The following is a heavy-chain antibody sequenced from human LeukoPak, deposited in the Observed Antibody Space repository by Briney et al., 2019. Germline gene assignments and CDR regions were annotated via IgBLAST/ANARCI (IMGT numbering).Heavy chain of an antibody. J-gene: IGHJ5*02. CDR1: GYGFSDVY. Sequence: ASVTVSCKASGYGFSDVYFNWVRQAPGQGLEWMGWINPHSGATNYAQRFQGRVGMDASFDTAYMELSRLTSDDTAVYYCATSSSVTHTRDPWGQGTLVTVSS. D-gene: IGHD5/OR15-5a*01. CDR3: ATSSSVTHTRDP. CDR2: INPHSGAT. V-gene: IGHV1-2*02.